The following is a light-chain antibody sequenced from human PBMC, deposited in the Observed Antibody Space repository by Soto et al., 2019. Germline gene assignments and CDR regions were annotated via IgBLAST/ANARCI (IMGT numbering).Light chain of an antibody. CDR2: DAS. CDR1: QSVSSY. CDR3: QQRSNWPPT. J-gene: IGKJ1*01. Sequence: EIVLTQSPATLSLSPGERATLSCRASQSVSSYLAWYQQKPGQAPRLLIYDASNRATGIPARFSGSVSWTVFTLTISSLEPEDFAFYYCQQRSNWPPTFGQGTNVEIK. V-gene: IGKV3-11*01.